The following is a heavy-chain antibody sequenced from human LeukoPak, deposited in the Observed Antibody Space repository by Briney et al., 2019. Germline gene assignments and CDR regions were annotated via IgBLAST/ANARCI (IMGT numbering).Heavy chain of an antibody. J-gene: IGHJ4*02. CDR3: ATTVATPA. D-gene: IGHD5-12*01. Sequence: GGSLRLSCAASGFTFSNHGMHWVRQAPGKGLEWVALIWYDGSNKEYAESVKGRFTISRDNSKNSLYLQMNSLRAEDTAVYYCATTVATPAWGQGTLVTVSS. CDR1: GFTFSNHG. V-gene: IGHV3-33*01. CDR2: IWYDGSNK.